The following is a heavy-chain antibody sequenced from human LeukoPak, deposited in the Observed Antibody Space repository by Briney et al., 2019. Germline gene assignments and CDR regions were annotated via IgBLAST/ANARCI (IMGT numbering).Heavy chain of an antibody. CDR1: GFPFSGYG. D-gene: IGHD4-11*01. CDR3: ATGGNFYYSH. V-gene: IGHV3-33*01. CDR2: AYGDGSSQ. J-gene: IGHJ1*01. Sequence: QPGGSLRLSCAASGFPFSGYGMHWVRQAPGKGLEGVAVAYGDGSSQYYADSVKGRFSISKDISKNTLSLQMNSLRAEDTAVYSCATGGNFYYSHWGQGTLVTVSS.